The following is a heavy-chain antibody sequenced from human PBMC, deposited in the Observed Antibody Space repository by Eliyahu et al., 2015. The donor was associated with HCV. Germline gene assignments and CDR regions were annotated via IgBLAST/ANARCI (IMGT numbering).Heavy chain of an antibody. D-gene: IGHD2-15*01. J-gene: IGHJ5*02. Sequence: QVQLVQSGAEVKKPGSSVKVSCKASGGTLKSYSFSWLRQAPGQGLEWMGRIVPIVGVTEYAQNFQGRVTITAEKFGNTAYMELTSLRRDDTAIYYCAREVAAGQNWFDPWGPGTLVTVSS. CDR3: AREVAAGQNWFDP. CDR2: IVPIVGVT. CDR1: GGTLKSYS. V-gene: IGHV1-69*08.